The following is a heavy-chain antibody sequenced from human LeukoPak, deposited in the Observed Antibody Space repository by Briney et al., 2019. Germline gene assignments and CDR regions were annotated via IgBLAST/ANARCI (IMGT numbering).Heavy chain of an antibody. V-gene: IGHV3-7*01. J-gene: IGHJ4*02. CDR2: INEDGSNK. D-gene: IGHD6-19*01. CDR3: TRVIVAVPGYFDHFDF. Sequence: GGPLRLSCTASGFSFSNHYMRWIRQAPGEGLEWVANINEDGSNKWHLGSVKGRFTVSRGNARNSLYLQMNSLRVEDTAVYYCTRVIVAVPGYFDHFDFWGQGVLVTVSS. CDR1: GFSFSNHY.